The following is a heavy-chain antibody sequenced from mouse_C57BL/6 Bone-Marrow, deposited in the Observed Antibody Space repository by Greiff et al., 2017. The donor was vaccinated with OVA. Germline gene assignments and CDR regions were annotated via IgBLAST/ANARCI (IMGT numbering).Heavy chain of an antibody. V-gene: IGHV1-7*01. CDR3: ARRFSDY. CDR2: INPSSGYT. Sequence: QVQLKESGAELAKPGASVKLSCKASGYTFTSYWMHWVKQRPGQGLEWIGYINPSSGYTKYNQKFKDKATLTAGKSSSTAYMQLSSLTYEDSAVYYCARRFSDYWGQGTTLTVSS. CDR1: GYTFTSYW. J-gene: IGHJ2*01.